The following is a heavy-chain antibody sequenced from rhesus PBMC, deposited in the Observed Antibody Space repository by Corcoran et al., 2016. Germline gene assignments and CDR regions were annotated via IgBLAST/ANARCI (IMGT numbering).Heavy chain of an antibody. CDR1: GGSFSGYY. CDR3: ARGLVVADYFDY. Sequence: QVQLQESGPGLVKPSETLSLTCAVSGGSFSGYYWGWFRQPPGKGLAGIGNISGSRGSTDSNTSLKSGVTISTDTSKNQCSLKLSSVTAADTAVYYCARGLVVADYFDYWGQGVLVTVSS. J-gene: IGHJ4*01. CDR2: ISGSRGST. V-gene: IGHV4-165*01. D-gene: IGHD3-16*01.